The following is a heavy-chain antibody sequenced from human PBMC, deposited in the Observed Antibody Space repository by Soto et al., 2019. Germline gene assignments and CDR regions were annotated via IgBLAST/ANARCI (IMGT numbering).Heavy chain of an antibody. CDR2: ISGSGGST. V-gene: IGHV3-23*01. D-gene: IGHD3-10*01. Sequence: EVQLLESGGGLVQPGGSLRLSCAASGFTFSNYAMSWVRQAPGKGLEWVSGISGSGGSTYYADPVKGRFTISRDNSKNTLYLQMNSLRAEDTAVYYCAKGSANYYGSGNSFDSWGQGTLVTVSS. J-gene: IGHJ4*02. CDR1: GFTFSNYA. CDR3: AKGSANYYGSGNSFDS.